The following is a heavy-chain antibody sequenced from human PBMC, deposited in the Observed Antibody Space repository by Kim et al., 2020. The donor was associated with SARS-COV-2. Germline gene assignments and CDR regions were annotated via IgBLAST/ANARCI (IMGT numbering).Heavy chain of an antibody. CDR3: AKDFQWLVWGGPYYFDY. D-gene: IGHD6-19*01. J-gene: IGHJ4*02. V-gene: IGHV3-30*18. CDR2: ISYDGSNK. Sequence: GGSLRLSCAASGFTFSSYGMHWVRQAPGKGLEWVAVISYDGSNKYYADSVKGRFTISRDNSKNTLYLQMNSLRAEDTAVYYCAKDFQWLVWGGPYYFDYWGQGTLVTVSS. CDR1: GFTFSSYG.